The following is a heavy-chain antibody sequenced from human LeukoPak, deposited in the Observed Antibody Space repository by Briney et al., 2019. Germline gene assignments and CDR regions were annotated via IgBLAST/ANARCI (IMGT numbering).Heavy chain of an antibody. J-gene: IGHJ5*02. V-gene: IGHV3-7*01. D-gene: IGHD1-26*01. CDR2: IKQDGSEK. CDR1: GFTFSSYW. Sequence: GGSLRLSCAASGFTFSSYWMSWVRQAPGKGLEWEANIKQDGSEKYYVDSVKGRFTISRDNAKNSLYLQMNSLRAEDTAVYYCARDVAAADSGSYWFDPWGQGTLVTVSS. CDR3: ARDVAAADSGSYWFDP.